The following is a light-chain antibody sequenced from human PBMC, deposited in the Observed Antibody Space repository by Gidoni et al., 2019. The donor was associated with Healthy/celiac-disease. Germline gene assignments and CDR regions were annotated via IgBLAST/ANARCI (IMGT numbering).Light chain of an antibody. Sequence: DLVMTQSPLSLPVTPGEPASISCRSSQSLLHSNGYNYLDWYLQKPGQSPQLLIYWGSNRASGVHDRFSGSGSGTEFTLKISRGEAEDVGVYYCMQALQFTFGPGTKVDIK. V-gene: IGKV2-28*01. CDR2: WGS. CDR3: MQALQFT. J-gene: IGKJ3*01. CDR1: QSLLHSNGYNY.